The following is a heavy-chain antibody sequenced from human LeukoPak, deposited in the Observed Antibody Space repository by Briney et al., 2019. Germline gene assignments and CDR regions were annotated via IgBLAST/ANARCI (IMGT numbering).Heavy chain of an antibody. CDR1: GYTFTSYE. V-gene: IGHV1-8*01. CDR3: ARGWYYYDASYGMDV. Sequence: ASVTVSCQASGYTFTSYEINWVRQPAGQGREWVGWMNPNSGNTGYAQKFQGRVTMNRNTYMSTAYMELGSLRAEDTAVDYCARGWYYYDASYGMDVWGQGTTVTVS. D-gene: IGHD3-22*01. CDR2: MNPNSGNT. J-gene: IGHJ6*01.